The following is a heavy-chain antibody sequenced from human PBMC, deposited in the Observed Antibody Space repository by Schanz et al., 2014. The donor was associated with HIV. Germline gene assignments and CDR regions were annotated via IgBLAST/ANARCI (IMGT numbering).Heavy chain of an antibody. J-gene: IGHJ4*02. Sequence: QVQLVQSGAELKKPGASVKVSCKASGYTFTGYYMHWVRQAPGQGLEWMGWINPNSGGTNYAQKFQGRVTMTRDTSISTAYMELSRLRSDDTAVYYCARGRSGYCSGGSCPYGRYYFDYWGQGTLVTVSS. D-gene: IGHD2-15*01. CDR2: INPNSGGT. CDR1: GYTFTGYY. V-gene: IGHV1-2*02. CDR3: ARGRSGYCSGGSCPYGRYYFDY.